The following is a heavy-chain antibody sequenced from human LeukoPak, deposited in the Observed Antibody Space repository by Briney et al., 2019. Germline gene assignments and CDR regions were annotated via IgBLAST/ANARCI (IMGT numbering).Heavy chain of an antibody. J-gene: IGHJ4*02. CDR1: GFTFSNAW. V-gene: IGHV3-15*01. CDR2: IKSKTDGGTT. D-gene: IGHD3-16*01. Sequence: PGGSLRLSCAASGFTFSNAWMSWVRQAPGKGLEWVGRIKSKTDGGTTDYAAPVKGRFTISRDNAKNSLYLQMNSLRAEDTAVYYCATWEVRGSSDYFDYWGQGTLVTVSS. CDR3: ATWEVRGSSDYFDY.